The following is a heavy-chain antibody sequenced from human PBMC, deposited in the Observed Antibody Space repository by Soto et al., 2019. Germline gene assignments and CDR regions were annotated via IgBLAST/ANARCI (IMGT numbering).Heavy chain of an antibody. J-gene: IGHJ4*02. D-gene: IGHD3-3*01. CDR2: ISGSGGST. CDR3: AKAHWLTTTFHEGYYFDY. Sequence: GGSLRLSCAASGFTFSSYAMSWVRQAPGKGLEWVSAISGSGGSTYYADSVKGRFTISRDNSKNTLYLQMNSLRAEDTAVYYCAKAHWLTTTFHEGYYFDYWGQGTLVTVSS. CDR1: GFTFSSYA. V-gene: IGHV3-23*01.